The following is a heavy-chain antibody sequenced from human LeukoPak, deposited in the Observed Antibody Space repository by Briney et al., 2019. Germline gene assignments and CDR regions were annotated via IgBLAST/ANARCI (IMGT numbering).Heavy chain of an antibody. CDR1: GFTFSSYG. CDR3: AKLADGDQVVITQKAIDY. CDR2: IRYDGSNK. Sequence: GGSLRLSCAAPGFTFSSYGMHWVRQAPGKGLEWVAFIRYDGSNKYYADSVKGRFTISRDNSKNTLYLQMNSLRAEDTAVYYCAKLADGDQVVITQKAIDYWGQGTLVTVSS. J-gene: IGHJ4*02. V-gene: IGHV3-30*02. D-gene: IGHD3-22*01.